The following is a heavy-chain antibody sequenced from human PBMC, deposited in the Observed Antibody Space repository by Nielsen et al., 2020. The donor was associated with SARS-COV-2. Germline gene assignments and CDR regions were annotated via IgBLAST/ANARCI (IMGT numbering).Heavy chain of an antibody. V-gene: IGHV3-21*05. CDR1: GFTFSSYS. D-gene: IGHD1-26*01. Sequence: LSLTCAASGFTFSSYSMNWIRQAPGKGLEWVSYISTRSDYRYYVDSVEGRFTISRDNANNLVHLQMNSLRAEDTAVYYCARDVLREKVQGMDVWGQGTTVTVSS. CDR2: ISTRSDYR. J-gene: IGHJ6*02. CDR3: ARDVLREKVQGMDV.